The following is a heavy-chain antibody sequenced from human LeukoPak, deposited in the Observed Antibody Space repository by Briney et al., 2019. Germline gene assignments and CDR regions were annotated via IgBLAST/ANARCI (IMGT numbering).Heavy chain of an antibody. J-gene: IGHJ4*02. Sequence: PGGSLRLSCAASGFTFNNYAMTWVRQAPGKGLEWVSSISASGGNTYYSDYVKGRFTISRDNSKNTLYLQMSSLRAEDTAVYYCVKDLYKGDTSSWYYFDYWGQGTLVTVSS. V-gene: IGHV3-23*01. CDR3: VKDLYKGDTSSWYYFDY. CDR2: ISASGGNT. CDR1: GFTFNNYA. D-gene: IGHD6-13*01.